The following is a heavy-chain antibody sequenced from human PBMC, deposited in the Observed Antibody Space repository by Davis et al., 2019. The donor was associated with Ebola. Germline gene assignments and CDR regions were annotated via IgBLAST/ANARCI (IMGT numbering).Heavy chain of an antibody. J-gene: IGHJ4*02. CDR3: AKAGVTMISFWDY. Sequence: GESLKISCAASGFTFSSYAMSWVRQAPGKGLEWVSAISGSGGSTYYADSVKGRFTISRDNSKNTLYLQMNSLRAEDTAVYYCAKAGVTMISFWDYWGQGTLVTASS. V-gene: IGHV3-23*01. CDR2: ISGSGGST. D-gene: IGHD3-22*01. CDR1: GFTFSSYA.